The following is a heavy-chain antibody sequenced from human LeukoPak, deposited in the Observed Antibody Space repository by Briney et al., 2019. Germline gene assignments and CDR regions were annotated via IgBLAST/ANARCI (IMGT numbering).Heavy chain of an antibody. D-gene: IGHD5-18*01. CDR3: AKDIELWAGMDV. J-gene: IGHJ6*02. CDR1: GFTFDDYA. CDR2: FSWNSGSI. Sequence: PGGSLRLSCAASGFTFDDYAMPWVRQAPGKGLEWVSGFSWNSGSIGYADSVKGRFTIYRDNAKDSLYLQMNSLRAEDTALYYCAKDIELWAGMDVWGQGTTVTVSS. V-gene: IGHV3-9*01.